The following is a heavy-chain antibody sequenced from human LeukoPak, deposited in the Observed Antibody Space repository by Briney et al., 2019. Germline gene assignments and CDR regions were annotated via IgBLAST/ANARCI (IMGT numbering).Heavy chain of an antibody. CDR2: IYYSGST. J-gene: IGHJ4*02. CDR3: ARGSSGSYSEY. CDR1: GGSISSGGYY. Sequence: SETLSLTCTVSGGSISSGGYYWSWIRQHPGKGLEWIGYIYYSGSTYYNPSLKSRVTISVDTSKNQFSLKLSSVTAADTAVYYCARGSSGSYSEYWGQGTLVTVSS. D-gene: IGHD1-26*01. V-gene: IGHV4-31*03.